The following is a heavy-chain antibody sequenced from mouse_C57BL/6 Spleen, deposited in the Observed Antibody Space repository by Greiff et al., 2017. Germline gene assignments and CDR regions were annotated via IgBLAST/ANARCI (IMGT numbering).Heavy chain of an antibody. CDR1: GYSFTGYY. CDR2: INPSTGGT. CDR3: ARSDYYDYDRYFDY. D-gene: IGHD2-4*01. J-gene: IGHJ2*01. Sequence: EVQLVESGPELVKPGASVKISCKASGYSFTGYYMNWVKQSPEKSLEWIGEINPSTGGTTYNQKFKAKATLTVDKSSSTAYMQLKRLTSEDSAVYYCARSDYYDYDRYFDYWGQGTTLTVSS. V-gene: IGHV1-42*01.